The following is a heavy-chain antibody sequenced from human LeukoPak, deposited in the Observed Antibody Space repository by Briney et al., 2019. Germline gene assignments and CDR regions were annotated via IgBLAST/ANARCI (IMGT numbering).Heavy chain of an antibody. CDR2: IRYDGSNK. CDR1: GFTFSSYG. J-gene: IGHJ3*02. V-gene: IGHV3-30*02. Sequence: PGGSLRLSRAASGFTFSSYGMHWVRQAPGKGLEWVAFIRYDGSNKYYGDSVKGRFTISRDKSKNTLYLQMNSLRAEDTAVYYCAKDLNFWSNYPRDAFDIWGQGTMVTVSS. D-gene: IGHD3-3*01. CDR3: AKDLNFWSNYPRDAFDI.